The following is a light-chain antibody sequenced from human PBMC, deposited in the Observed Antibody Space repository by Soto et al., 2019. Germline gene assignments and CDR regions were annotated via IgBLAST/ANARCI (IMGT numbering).Light chain of an antibody. CDR3: QQYYSWWT. J-gene: IGKJ1*01. V-gene: IGKV3-15*01. Sequence: DMVMTQSPATLSVSPGESATLSCRASQDISNNLAWYQQKVGQVPRLLIYGASTRATGIPAKFSSSGSGTEFTLTISSLQSEDFAVYYCQQYYSWWTFGQGTKV. CDR2: GAS. CDR1: QDISNN.